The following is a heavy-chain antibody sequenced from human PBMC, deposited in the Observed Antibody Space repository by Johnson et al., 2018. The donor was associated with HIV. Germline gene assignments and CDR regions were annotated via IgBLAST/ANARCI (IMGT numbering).Heavy chain of an antibody. CDR3: ARTRQGAFDI. J-gene: IGHJ3*02. V-gene: IGHV3-30*14. CDR2: ISYDGSNK. Sequence: MQLVESGGGVVQPGRSLRLSCAASGFTFSSYAMHWVRQAPGKGLEWVAVISYDGSNKYYADSVKGRFTISRDNSKNTLYLQMNSLRPQDTAVYYCARTRQGAFDIWGQGTMVTVSS. CDR1: GFTFSSYA.